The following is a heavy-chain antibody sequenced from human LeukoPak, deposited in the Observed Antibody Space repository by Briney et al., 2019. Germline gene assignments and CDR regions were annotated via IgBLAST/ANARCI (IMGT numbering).Heavy chain of an antibody. V-gene: IGHV5-51*01. CDR1: GYRFTSYW. J-gene: IGHJ4*02. Sequence: EESLKISCKASGYRFTSYWIGWVRQMPGKGLEWVGIIYPSDSDARYSPSFQGQVTISADKSINTAYLQRSSLKASDTAMYYCARRNYDILTGYYNDYFDYWGQGTLVTVSS. CDR3: ARRNYDILTGYYNDYFDY. CDR2: IYPSDSDA. D-gene: IGHD3-9*01.